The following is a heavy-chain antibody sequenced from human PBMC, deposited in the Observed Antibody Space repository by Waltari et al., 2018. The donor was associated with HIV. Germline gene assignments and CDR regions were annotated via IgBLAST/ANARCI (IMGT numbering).Heavy chain of an antibody. J-gene: IGHJ6*02. D-gene: IGHD6-19*01. CDR2: MNPNKGNT. CDR3: ARGRLIAVAGAYYYYYGMDV. CDR1: GYTFTSYD. Sequence: QVQLVQSGAEVKKPGASVKVSCKASGYTFTSYDINWVRQATGQGLEWMGWMNPNKGNTGYAQKFQGRVTMTRNTSISTAYMELSSLRSEDTAVYYCARGRLIAVAGAYYYYYGMDVWGQGTTVTVSS. V-gene: IGHV1-8*01.